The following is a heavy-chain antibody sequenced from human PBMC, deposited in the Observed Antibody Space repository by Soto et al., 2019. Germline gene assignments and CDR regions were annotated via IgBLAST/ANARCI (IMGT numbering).Heavy chain of an antibody. J-gene: IGHJ5*02. CDR1: GGSISSYY. Sequence: SETLSLTCTVSGGSISSYYWSWIRQPPGKGLEWIGYIYYSGSTNYNPSLKSRVTISVDTSKNQFSLKLSSATAADTAVYYCARELGNWNYNWFDPWGQGXLVTVYS. CDR2: IYYSGST. D-gene: IGHD1-7*01. CDR3: ARELGNWNYNWFDP. V-gene: IGHV4-59*01.